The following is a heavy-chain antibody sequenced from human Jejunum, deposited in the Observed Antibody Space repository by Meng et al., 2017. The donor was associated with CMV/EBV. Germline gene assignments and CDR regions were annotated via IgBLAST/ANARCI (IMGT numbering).Heavy chain of an antibody. J-gene: IGHJ4*02. CDR2: IFDSGSA. V-gene: IGHV4-39*07. D-gene: IGHD6-13*01. Sequence: QLPEPGPGLVKPSETLSLTCTASGGSVNRNTYYWGWIRQPPGKSLEWIGTIFDSGSAFYNPSLQSRVSVSIDMSRNQLSLSLSSVTAADTAVYYCVRDHGSSSWFFYWGQGTLVTVFS. CDR3: VRDHGSSSWFFY. CDR1: GGSVNRNTYY.